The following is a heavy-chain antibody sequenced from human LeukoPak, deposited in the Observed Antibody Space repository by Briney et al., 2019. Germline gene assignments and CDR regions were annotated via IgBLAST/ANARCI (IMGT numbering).Heavy chain of an antibody. CDR2: ISGSGGST. V-gene: IGHV3-23*01. J-gene: IGHJ5*02. D-gene: IGHD5-18*01. CDR3: AKEVTPGYSYGYAANWFDP. Sequence: GGSLRLSCAASGFTFSSYGMHWVRQAPGKGLEWVSAISGSGGSTYYADSVKGRFTISRDNSKNTLYLQMNSLRAEDTAVYYCAKEVTPGYSYGYAANWFDPWGQGTLVTVSS. CDR1: GFTFSSYG.